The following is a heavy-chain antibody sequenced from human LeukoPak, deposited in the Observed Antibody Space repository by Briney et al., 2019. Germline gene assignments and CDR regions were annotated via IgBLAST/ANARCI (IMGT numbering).Heavy chain of an antibody. V-gene: IGHV1-18*04. CDR3: ARVPPSAHQLLSSDY. CDR1: GYTFTNYG. J-gene: IGHJ4*02. D-gene: IGHD2-2*01. CDR2: ISANNGET. Sequence: ASVMVSCKASGYTFTNYGISWVRQAPGQGLEWMAWISANNGETRYAQNLQGRLTMTTDTSTSTPYMELRSLRPDDTAVYYCARVPPSAHQLLSSDYWGQGTQVTVSS.